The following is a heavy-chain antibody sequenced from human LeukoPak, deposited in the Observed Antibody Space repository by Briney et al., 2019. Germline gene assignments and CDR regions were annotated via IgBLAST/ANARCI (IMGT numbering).Heavy chain of an antibody. CDR2: INHSGST. V-gene: IGHV4-34*01. CDR1: GGSFSGYY. CDR3: ARGYSYDYYFDY. Sequence: SETLSLTCAVYGGSFSGYYWSWIRQPPGKGLEWIGEINHSGSTNYNPSVQSRVTISVDTSKNQFSLMLGSVTAADTAVYYCARGYSYDYYFDYWGQGALVTVSS. J-gene: IGHJ4*02. D-gene: IGHD5-18*01.